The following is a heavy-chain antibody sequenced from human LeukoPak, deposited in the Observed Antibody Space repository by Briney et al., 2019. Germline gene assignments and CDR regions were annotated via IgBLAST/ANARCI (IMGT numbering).Heavy chain of an antibody. D-gene: IGHD6-19*01. CDR2: IIPIFGTA. CDR1: GGTFSSYA. CDR3: ARRGSGWYYVDY. J-gene: IGHJ4*02. V-gene: IGHV1-69*01. Sequence: ASVKVSCKASGGTFSSYAISWVRQAPGQGLEWMGGIIPIFGTANYAQKFQGRVTITADESTSTAYMELSSLRSEGTAVYYCARRGSGWYYVDYWGQGTLVTVSS.